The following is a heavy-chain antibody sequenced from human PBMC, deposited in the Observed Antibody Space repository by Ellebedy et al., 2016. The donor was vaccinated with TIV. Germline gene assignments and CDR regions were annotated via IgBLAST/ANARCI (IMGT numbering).Heavy chain of an antibody. CDR3: ARRGLAAGGTLLYY. Sequence: GESLKISCAASGFTFSSYWMTWVRQAPGKGLEWVAHIKQDGMAKYYVDSVKGRFTISRNNAENSLYLQMNSLRAEDTAVYYCARRGLAAGGTLLYYWGQGTLVTVSS. D-gene: IGHD6-13*01. CDR2: IKQDGMAK. CDR1: GFTFSSYW. V-gene: IGHV3-7*03. J-gene: IGHJ4*02.